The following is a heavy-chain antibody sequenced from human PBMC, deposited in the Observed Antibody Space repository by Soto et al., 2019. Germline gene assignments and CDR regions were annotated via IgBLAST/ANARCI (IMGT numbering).Heavy chain of an antibody. V-gene: IGHV1-18*01. D-gene: IGHD3-16*02. Sequence: ASVKVSCKASGYTFTSYGISWVRQAPGQGLEWMGWISAYNGNTNYAQKLQGRVTMTTDTSTSTAYMELRSLRSDDTAVYYWSRVLTYDYIWGSYRLFDSWGRGTLVIVSS. J-gene: IGHJ4*02. CDR1: GYTFTSYG. CDR3: SRVLTYDYIWGSYRLFDS. CDR2: ISAYNGNT.